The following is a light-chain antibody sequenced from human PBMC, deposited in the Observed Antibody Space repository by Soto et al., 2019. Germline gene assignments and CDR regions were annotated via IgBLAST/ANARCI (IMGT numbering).Light chain of an antibody. CDR3: QQRSSWPIT. V-gene: IGKV3-11*01. CDR1: QSVSNNY. J-gene: IGKJ5*01. CDR2: GAS. Sequence: EIVLTQAPGTLSLSPGERATLSCRASQSVSNNYLAWYQQKPGQAPRLLIFGASNRATGIPARFSGSGSGTDFTLTINSLEPEDFAVYYCQQRSSWPITFGQGTRLEIK.